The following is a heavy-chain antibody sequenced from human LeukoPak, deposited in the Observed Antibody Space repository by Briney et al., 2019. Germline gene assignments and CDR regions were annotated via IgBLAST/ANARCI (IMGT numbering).Heavy chain of an antibody. Sequence: GGSLRLSCAASGFTFSSYAMSWVRQAPGKGLEWVSAVSGSGGSTYYADSVKGRFTISRDNSKNMLYLQMNSLRAEDTAVYYCAKPYPLSTLRVYFDYWGQGTLVTVSS. CDR1: GFTFSSYA. J-gene: IGHJ4*02. D-gene: IGHD2/OR15-2a*01. CDR3: AKPYPLSTLRVYFDY. V-gene: IGHV3-23*01. CDR2: VSGSGGST.